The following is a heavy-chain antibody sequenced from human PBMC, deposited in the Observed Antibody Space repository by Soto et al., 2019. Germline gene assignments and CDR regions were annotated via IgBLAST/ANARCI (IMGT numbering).Heavy chain of an antibody. D-gene: IGHD6-13*01. CDR2: IYPGDSDT. CDR1: GYSFTSYW. J-gene: IGHJ5*02. V-gene: IGHV5-51*01. Sequence: GESLKISCKGSGYSFTSYWIGWVRQMPGKGLEWMGIIYPGDSDTRYSPSFQGQVIISADKSISTAYLQWSSLKASDTAMYYCARSSIAAAGRVWFDPWGQGTLVTVSS. CDR3: ARSSIAAAGRVWFDP.